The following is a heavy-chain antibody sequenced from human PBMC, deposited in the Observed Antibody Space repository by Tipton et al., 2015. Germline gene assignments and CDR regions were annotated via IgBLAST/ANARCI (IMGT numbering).Heavy chain of an antibody. D-gene: IGHD3-16*01. CDR1: GGSVSSHNYY. Sequence: TLSLTCTVSGGSVSSHNYYWSWIRQPPGTGLEWIGYISYSGSTNYNPSLKSRVSISLDTSKNQFSLKLSSVTAADTAVYFCARENLEERTDNASGYDYWGQGSLFTVSS. CDR3: ARENLEERTDNASGYDY. J-gene: IGHJ4*02. V-gene: IGHV4-61*01. CDR2: ISYSGST.